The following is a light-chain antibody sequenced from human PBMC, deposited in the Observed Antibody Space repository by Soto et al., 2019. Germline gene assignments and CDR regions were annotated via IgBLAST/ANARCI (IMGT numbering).Light chain of an antibody. CDR1: QGISSY. V-gene: IGKV1-9*01. J-gene: IGKJ1*01. CDR2: AAS. Sequence: IQLTQSPSSLSASVGDRVTITCRASQGISSYLAWYQQKPGKAPKLLIYAASTLQSGVPSRFSGSGSGTDFTLTISSLQPEDFATYYCQQLNSYPWTLGQGNKVEIK. CDR3: QQLNSYPWT.